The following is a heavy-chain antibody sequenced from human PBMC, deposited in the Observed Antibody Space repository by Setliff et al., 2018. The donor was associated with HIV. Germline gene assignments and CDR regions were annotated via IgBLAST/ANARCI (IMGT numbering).Heavy chain of an antibody. V-gene: IGHV4-61*02. J-gene: IGHJ4*02. D-gene: IGHD3-3*01. CDR3: AGSWSGYPLSFGY. Sequence: SETLSLTCTVSGGPISSGSYYWSWIRQPAGKGLEWIGRIYTSGSTNYNPSLKSRVTISVDTSKNQFSLKLSSVTAADTAVYYCAGSWSGYPLSFGYWGQGTLVTVSS. CDR2: IYTSGST. CDR1: GGPISSGSYY.